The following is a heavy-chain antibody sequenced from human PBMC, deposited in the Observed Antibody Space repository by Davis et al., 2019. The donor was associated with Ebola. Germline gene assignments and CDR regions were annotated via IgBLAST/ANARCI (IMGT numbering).Heavy chain of an antibody. J-gene: IGHJ6*04. Sequence: GGSLRLSCAASGFTVSNIYMSWVRQAPGKGLEWVSTFGTGGDTYYADSVKGRFTISRDNAKNSLYLQMNSLRAEDTAVYYCARDPVDPESDYYFYGMDVWGKGTTVTVSS. CDR3: ARDPVDPESDYYFYGMDV. V-gene: IGHV3-69-1*01. CDR1: GFTVSNIY. D-gene: IGHD4-23*01. CDR2: FGTGGDT.